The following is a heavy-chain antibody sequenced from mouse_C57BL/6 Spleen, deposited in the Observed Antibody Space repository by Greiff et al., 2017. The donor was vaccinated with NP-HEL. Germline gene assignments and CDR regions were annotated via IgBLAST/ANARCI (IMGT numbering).Heavy chain of an antibody. CDR2: IHPNSGST. D-gene: IGHD2-1*01. Sequence: QVQLQQPGAELVKPGASVKLSCKASGYTFTSYWMHWVKQSTGQGLEWIGMIHPNSGSTNYNEKFKSKATLTVDKSSSTAYMQLSSLTSEDSAVYYCARGGRGNYDFYAMDYWGQGTSVTVSS. CDR3: ARGGRGNYDFYAMDY. CDR1: GYTFTSYW. V-gene: IGHV1-64*01. J-gene: IGHJ4*01.